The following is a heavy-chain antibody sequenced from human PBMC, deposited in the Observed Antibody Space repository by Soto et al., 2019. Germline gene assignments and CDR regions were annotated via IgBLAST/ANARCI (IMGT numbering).Heavy chain of an antibody. D-gene: IGHD2-2*02. J-gene: IGHJ6*02. CDR2: ISSSGSTI. V-gene: IGHV3-11*01. Sequence: GGSLRLSCAASGFTFSDYYMSWIRQAPGKGLEWVSYISSSGSTIYYADSVKGRFTISRDNAKNSLYLQMNSLRAEDTAVYYCARDSGYCSSTSCYKVDYYYYGMDVWGQGTTVTVSS. CDR1: GFTFSDYY. CDR3: ARDSGYCSSTSCYKVDYYYYGMDV.